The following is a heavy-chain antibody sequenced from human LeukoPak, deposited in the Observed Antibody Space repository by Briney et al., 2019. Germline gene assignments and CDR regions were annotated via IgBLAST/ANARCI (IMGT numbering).Heavy chain of an antibody. Sequence: GGSLRLSCAASGFTVSSNYMSWVRQAPGKGLEWVSVIYSGGSTYYADSVKGRFTISRDNSKNTLYLQMNRLRAEDTAVYYCVRDARTYYYDSSRAFDIWGQGTMVTVSS. D-gene: IGHD3-22*01. CDR2: IYSGGST. J-gene: IGHJ3*02. CDR1: GFTVSSNY. CDR3: VRDARTYYYDSSRAFDI. V-gene: IGHV3-53*01.